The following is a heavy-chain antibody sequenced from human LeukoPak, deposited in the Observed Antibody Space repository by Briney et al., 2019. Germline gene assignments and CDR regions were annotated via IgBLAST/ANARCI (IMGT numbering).Heavy chain of an antibody. D-gene: IGHD3-9*01. CDR3: ARMGAVRSILRYFDWSTERYYFDY. CDR1: GYTFTSYG. Sequence: ASVTVSCKASGYTFTSYGISWVRQAPGQGLEGMGWISAYNGNTNYAQKLQGRVTMTTDTYTSTAYMELRSLRSDDTAVYYCARMGAVRSILRYFDWSTERYYFDYWGQGTLVTVSS. V-gene: IGHV1-18*01. J-gene: IGHJ4*02. CDR2: ISAYNGNT.